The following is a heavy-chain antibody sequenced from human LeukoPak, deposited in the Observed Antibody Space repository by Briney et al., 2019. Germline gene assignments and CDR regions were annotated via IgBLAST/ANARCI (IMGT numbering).Heavy chain of an antibody. CDR1: GFTFTSST. CDR2: IVVGSGNT. CDR3: ARPDTAVVYLFDY. D-gene: IGHD5-18*01. V-gene: IGHV1-58*01. Sequence: AASVKVSCKASGFTFTSSTVQWVRQARGQRLEWIGWIVVGSGNTNYAQKFQERVTITRDMSTSTAYMELNSLRAEDTAVYYCARPDTAVVYLFDYWGQGTLVTVSS. J-gene: IGHJ4*02.